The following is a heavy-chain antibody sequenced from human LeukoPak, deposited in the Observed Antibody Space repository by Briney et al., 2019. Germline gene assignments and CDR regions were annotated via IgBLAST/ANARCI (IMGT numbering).Heavy chain of an antibody. CDR1: GGTFSTYA. D-gene: IGHD4-17*01. J-gene: IGHJ6*03. V-gene: IGHV1-69*05. Sequence: SVKVSCXASGGTFSTYAISWVRQAHGQGLEWMGRIIPIFGTANYAQKFQGRVTITTDESTSTAYMELSSLRSEDTAVYYCARGAHYGDFPYYYYYMDVWGKGTTVTVSS. CDR3: ARGAHYGDFPYYYYYMDV. CDR2: IIPIFGTA.